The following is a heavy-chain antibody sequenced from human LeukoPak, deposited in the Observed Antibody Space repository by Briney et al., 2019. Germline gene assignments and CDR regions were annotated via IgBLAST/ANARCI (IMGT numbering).Heavy chain of an antibody. Sequence: GGSLRLSCAASGFTFSSYWMSWVRQAPGKGLKGVANIKQDGSEKYYVDSVKGRFTISRDNAKNSLYLQMNSLRAEDTAVYYCAREYVGSSSWYYYYYYMDVWGKGTTVTVSS. D-gene: IGHD6-13*01. J-gene: IGHJ6*03. CDR1: GFTFSSYW. V-gene: IGHV3-7*01. CDR3: AREYVGSSSWYYYYYYMDV. CDR2: IKQDGSEK.